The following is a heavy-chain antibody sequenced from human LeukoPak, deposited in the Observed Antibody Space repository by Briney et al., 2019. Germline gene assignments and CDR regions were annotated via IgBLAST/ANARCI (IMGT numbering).Heavy chain of an antibody. V-gene: IGHV3-21*01. CDR3: ARGLDYYDSSGYYEDY. D-gene: IGHD3-22*01. CDR2: ISSSSYI. Sequence: PGGSLRLSCAASGFTFSSYSMNWVRQAPGKGLEWVSSISSSSYIYYADSVKGRFTISRDNAKNSLYLQMNSLRAEDTAVYYCARGLDYYDSSGYYEDYWGQGTLVTVSS. CDR1: GFTFSSYS. J-gene: IGHJ4*02.